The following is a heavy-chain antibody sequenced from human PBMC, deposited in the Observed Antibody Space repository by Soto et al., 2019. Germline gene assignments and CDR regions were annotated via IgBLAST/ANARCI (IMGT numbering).Heavy chain of an antibody. CDR2: IYHSGST. J-gene: IGHJ4*02. Sequence: SETLSLTCAVSGGSISSGGYSWSWIRQPPGKGLEWIGYIYHSGSTYYNPSLKSRVTISVDRSKNQFSLKLSSVTAADTAVYYCARGRWLQALGYFDYWGQGTRVTVSS. V-gene: IGHV4-30-2*01. CDR3: ARGRWLQALGYFDY. D-gene: IGHD5-12*01. CDR1: GGSISSGGYS.